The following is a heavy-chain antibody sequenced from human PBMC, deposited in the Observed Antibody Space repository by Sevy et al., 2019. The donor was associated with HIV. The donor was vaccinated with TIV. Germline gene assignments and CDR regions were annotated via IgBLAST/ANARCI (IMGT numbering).Heavy chain of an antibody. CDR2: LYSGGST. CDR1: EFTVSSSY. J-gene: IGHJ4*02. CDR3: ARAGTGSYRAYFDY. Sequence: GGSLRFSCAASEFTVSSSYMSWVRQAPGKGLEWVSILYSGGSTYYAASVKGRFAVSRDNSKNTLYLQMNSLRAEDTAVYYCARAGTGSYRAYFDYWGQGTLVTVSS. V-gene: IGHV3-53*01. D-gene: IGHD1-26*01.